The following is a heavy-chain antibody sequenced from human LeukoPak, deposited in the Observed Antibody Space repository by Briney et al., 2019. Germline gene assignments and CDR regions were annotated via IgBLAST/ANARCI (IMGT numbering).Heavy chain of an antibody. CDR1: GGSLSGFF. CDR2: VNQSGAT. J-gene: IGHJ4*02. CDR3: ARGGRNKYTSGDFAY. D-gene: IGHD3-3*01. V-gene: IGHV4-34*01. Sequence: LSETLSLTCAVSGGSLSGFFWSWIRKTPGKGLEWIGEVNQSGATNYKPSLKSRVTISVDTSKNQLSLILTSVTAADTALYYCARGGRNKYTSGDFAYWGQGTLVTVSS.